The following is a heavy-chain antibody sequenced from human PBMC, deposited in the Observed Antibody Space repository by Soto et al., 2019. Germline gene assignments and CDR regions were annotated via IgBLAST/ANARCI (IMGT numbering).Heavy chain of an antibody. D-gene: IGHD3-3*01. Sequence: GEALKISWKGSGYSFTSYLIGWGRQMPGKSLEWKGFIYPGDSNTRYSPSLQGQVTISVDKSISTAYLQWSSLKATDTAMYYCARHAYDFWSGHPNPRYYYGMDVWGQGTTVTVSS. CDR1: GYSFTSYL. V-gene: IGHV5-51*01. CDR2: IYPGDSNT. J-gene: IGHJ6*02. CDR3: ARHAYDFWSGHPNPRYYYGMDV.